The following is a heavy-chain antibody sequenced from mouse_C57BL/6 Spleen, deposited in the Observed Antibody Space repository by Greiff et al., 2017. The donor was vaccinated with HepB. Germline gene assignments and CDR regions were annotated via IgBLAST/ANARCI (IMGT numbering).Heavy chain of an antibody. Sequence: VQLQQSGAELVKPGASVKISCKASGYAFSSYWMNWVKQRPGKGLEWIGQIYPGDGDTNYNGKFKGKATLTADKSSSTAYMQLSSLTSEDSAVYFCARSGYYGSSFSYYFDYWGQGTTLTVSS. CDR1: GYAFSSYW. J-gene: IGHJ2*01. CDR2: IYPGDGDT. CDR3: ARSGYYGSSFSYYFDY. D-gene: IGHD1-1*01. V-gene: IGHV1-80*01.